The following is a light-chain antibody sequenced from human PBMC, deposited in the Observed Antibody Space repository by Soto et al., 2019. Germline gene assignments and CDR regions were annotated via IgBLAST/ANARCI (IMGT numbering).Light chain of an antibody. Sequence: EIVLTQSPATLSSFPGDRVTLSCRASQAVNTRLAWYQHKPGQAPRLLIYLTSNRATDIPDRFSGSGSGTDFTLTISRLEPEDFAVYYCQLYGNSPPGVTFGPGTKVDI. CDR3: QLYGNSPPGVT. V-gene: IGKV3-20*01. CDR1: QAVNTR. CDR2: LTS. J-gene: IGKJ3*01.